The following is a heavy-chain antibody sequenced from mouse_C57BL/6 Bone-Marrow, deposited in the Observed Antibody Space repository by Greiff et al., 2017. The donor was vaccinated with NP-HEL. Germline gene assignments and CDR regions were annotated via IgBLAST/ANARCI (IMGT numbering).Heavy chain of an antibody. J-gene: IGHJ3*01. V-gene: IGHV2-2*01. CDR2: IWSGGST. CDR1: GFSLTSYG. Sequence: QVQLQQSGPGLVQPSQSLSITCTVSGFSLTSYGVHWVRQSPGKGLEWLGVIWSGGSTDYNAAFISRLSISKDNSKSQVFFKMNSLQADDTAIYYCARNYGNYEAWCAYWGQGTLVTVSA. D-gene: IGHD2-1*01. CDR3: ARNYGNYEAWCAY.